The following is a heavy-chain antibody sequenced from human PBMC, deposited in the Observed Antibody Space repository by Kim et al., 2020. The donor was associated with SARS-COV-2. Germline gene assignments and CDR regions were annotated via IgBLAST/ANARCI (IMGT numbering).Heavy chain of an antibody. CDR2: IRSKANSYAT. CDR3: ARVNPIAGGWYDAFDI. V-gene: IGHV3-73*01. D-gene: IGHD6-19*01. CDR1: GFTLSGST. Sequence: GGSLRLSCAASGFTLSGSTVHWVRQASGKGLEWVGRIRSKANSYATAYAASVKNRFTISRDDSKNTAYLQMNSLKTEDTAVYYCARVNPIAGGWYDAFDIWCQGTMVTVSS. J-gene: IGHJ3*02.